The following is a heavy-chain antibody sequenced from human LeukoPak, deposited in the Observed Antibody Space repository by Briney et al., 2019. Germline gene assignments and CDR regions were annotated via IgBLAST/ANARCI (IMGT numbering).Heavy chain of an antibody. Sequence: ASVKVSCKASGYTFTSYAMHWVRQAPGQRLEWMGWISAGNGNTKYSQKFQGRVTITRDTSASTAYMELSSLRSEDTAVYYCARTLVRGHWYFDLWGRGTLVTVSS. J-gene: IGHJ2*01. CDR3: ARTLVRGHWYFDL. D-gene: IGHD3-10*01. V-gene: IGHV1-3*01. CDR2: ISAGNGNT. CDR1: GYTFTSYA.